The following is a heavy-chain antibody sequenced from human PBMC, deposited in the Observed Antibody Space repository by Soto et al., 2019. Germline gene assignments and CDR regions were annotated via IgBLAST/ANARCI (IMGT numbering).Heavy chain of an antibody. Sequence: GGSLRLSCAASGFTVSSNYMSWVRQAPGKGLEWVSVLYSAGTTYYADSVKGRFTISRDNSKNTLYLQMNSLRAEDTAVYYCARYDSSGYYWPYYYYVMDVWGQGTTVTVSS. CDR2: LYSAGTT. D-gene: IGHD3-22*01. V-gene: IGHV3-66*01. CDR1: GFTVSSNY. CDR3: ARYDSSGYYWPYYYYVMDV. J-gene: IGHJ6*02.